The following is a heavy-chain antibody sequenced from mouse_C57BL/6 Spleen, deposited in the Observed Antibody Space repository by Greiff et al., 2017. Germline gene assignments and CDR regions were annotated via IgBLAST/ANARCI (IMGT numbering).Heavy chain of an antibody. CDR2: IYPGDGDT. CDR3: ARSGYGYFDY. Sequence: VKLLESGAELVKPGASVKISCKASGYAFSSYWMNWVKQRPGKGLEWIGQIYPGDGDTNYNGKFKGKATLTADKSSSTAYMQLSSLTSEDSAVYFCARSGYGYFDYWGQGTTLTVSS. J-gene: IGHJ2*01. CDR1: GYAFSSYW. V-gene: IGHV1-80*01. D-gene: IGHD2-10*02.